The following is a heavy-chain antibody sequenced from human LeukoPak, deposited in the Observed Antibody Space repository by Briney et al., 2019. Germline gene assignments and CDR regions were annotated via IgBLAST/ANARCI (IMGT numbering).Heavy chain of an antibody. CDR3: ARGAAQQPLDY. D-gene: IGHD6-13*01. CDR2: INHSGST. J-gene: IGHJ4*02. V-gene: IGHV4-34*01. Sequence: SETLSLTCAVYGGSFSGYYWSWIRQPPGKGLEWIGEINHSGSTNYNPSLKSRVTISVDTSKNQFSLKLSSVTAADTAVYYCARGAAQQPLDYWGQGTLVTVSS. CDR1: GGSFSGYY.